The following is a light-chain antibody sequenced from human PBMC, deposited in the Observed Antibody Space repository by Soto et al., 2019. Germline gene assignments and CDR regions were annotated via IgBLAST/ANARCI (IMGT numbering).Light chain of an antibody. J-gene: IGKJ3*01. V-gene: IGKV3-11*01. CDR2: DAS. CDR1: QDISNF. CDR3: QQYDSWPYT. Sequence: EIVLAQSPATLSLSPGERATLSCRASQDISNFLAWYQQRPGQAPRLLIYDASNRATGIPARFSGSGSGTEFTLTISSLQSEDIGIYYCQQYDSWPYTFGPGSKVHFK.